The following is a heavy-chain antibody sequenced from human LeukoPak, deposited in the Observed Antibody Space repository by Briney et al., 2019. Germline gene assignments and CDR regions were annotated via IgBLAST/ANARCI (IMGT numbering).Heavy chain of an antibody. CDR1: GYTFTXXX. J-gene: IGHJ4*02. Sequence: VSCXASGYTFTXXXXXWVXXXXXXXXXXMXXXSANNGEIRYAQDFKDRVTMTTDTSTTKAYMEMRRLRSDDRAVYYCARVPPSAHXLFXSDYWGQG. CDR3: ARVPPSAHXLFXSDY. V-gene: IGHV1-18*04. CDR2: XSANNGEI.